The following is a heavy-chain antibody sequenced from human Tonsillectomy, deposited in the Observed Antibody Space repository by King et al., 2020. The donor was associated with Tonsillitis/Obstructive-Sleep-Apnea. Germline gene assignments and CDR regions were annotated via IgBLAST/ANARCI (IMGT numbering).Heavy chain of an antibody. V-gene: IGHV7-4-1*02. CDR1: EYVFTSYV. CDR3: ARNPVVPPPDRYSYNYMDL. J-gene: IGHJ6*03. Sequence: VQLVESGSELKKPGASVKVSCKASEYVFTSYVINWVRQAPGQGLEWMGWINTNTGNPTYAQGFTGRFVFSLDTSLSTAYLQIISLKGEDTAVYYCARNPVVPPPDRYSYNYMDLGGKGTTATAPS. D-gene: IGHD2-2*01. CDR2: INTNTGNP.